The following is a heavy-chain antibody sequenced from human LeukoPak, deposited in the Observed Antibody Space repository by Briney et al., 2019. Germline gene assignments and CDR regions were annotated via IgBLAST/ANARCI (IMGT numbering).Heavy chain of an antibody. CDR2: IYYSGST. Sequence: SETLSLTCTVSGGSISSYYWSWIRQPPGKGLEWIGYIYYSGSTNYNPSLKSRVTISVDTSKNQFSLKLSSVTAADTAVYYGARDSRLLWFGEASGFDYWGQGTLVTVSS. J-gene: IGHJ4*02. CDR1: GGSISSYY. V-gene: IGHV4-59*01. D-gene: IGHD3-10*01. CDR3: ARDSRLLWFGEASGFDY.